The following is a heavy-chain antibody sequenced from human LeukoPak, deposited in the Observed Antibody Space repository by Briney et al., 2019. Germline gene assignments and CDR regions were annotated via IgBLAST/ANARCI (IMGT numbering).Heavy chain of an antibody. CDR3: AKGLQWELPFDY. J-gene: IGHJ4*02. V-gene: IGHV3-23*01. CDR2: ISGSGSR. D-gene: IGHD1-26*01. CDR1: GFTFSSYA. Sequence: PGGSLRLSCAASGFTFSSYAMSWVRQAPGKGLERVSAISGSGSRYYADSVKGRFTISRDNSKNTLYLQMNSLKAEDTAVYYCAKGLQWELPFDYWGQGTLVTVSS.